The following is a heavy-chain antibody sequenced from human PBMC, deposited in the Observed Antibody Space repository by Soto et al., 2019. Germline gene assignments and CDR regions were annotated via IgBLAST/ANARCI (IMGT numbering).Heavy chain of an antibody. CDR1: GYTFTSYD. CDR2: MNPNSGNT. D-gene: IGHD3-22*01. Sequence: ASVKVSCKASGYTFTSYDINWVRQATGQGLEWMGWMNPNSGNTGYAQKFQGRVTMTRSTSISTAYMELSSLRSEDTAAYYCARGGYYYDSSAYYRPFHYWGQGTMVPV. V-gene: IGHV1-8*01. J-gene: IGHJ4*02. CDR3: ARGGYYYDSSAYYRPFHY.